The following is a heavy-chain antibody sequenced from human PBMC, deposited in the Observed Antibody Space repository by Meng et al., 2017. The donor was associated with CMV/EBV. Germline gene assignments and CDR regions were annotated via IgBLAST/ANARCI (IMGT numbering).Heavy chain of an antibody. CDR1: GGSISSGGYY. J-gene: IGHJ6*02. CDR2: IYYSGST. CDR3: ASTGRLTSYYYYGMDV. D-gene: IGHD1-1*01. V-gene: IGHV4-31*03. Sequence: SETLSLTCTVSGGSISSGGYYWSWIRQHPGKGLEWIGYIYYSGSTNYNPSLKSRVTISVDTSKNQFSLKLSSVTAADTAVYYCASTGRLTSYYYYGMDVWGQGTTVTVSS.